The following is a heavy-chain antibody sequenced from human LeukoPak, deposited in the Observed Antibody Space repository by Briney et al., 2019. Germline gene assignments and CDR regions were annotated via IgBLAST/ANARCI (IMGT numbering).Heavy chain of an antibody. CDR1: GFTFSIYW. CDR2: ITSDGSTT. CDR3: ARGGLRGATPDY. J-gene: IGHJ4*02. Sequence: SGGSLRLSCAASGFTFSIYWMHWVRHAPGKGLVWVSRITSDGSTTTYADSVKGRFTISRDNAKNTLYLQMNSLRAEDTAVYYCARGGLRGATPDYWGQGTLVTVSS. V-gene: IGHV3-74*01. D-gene: IGHD1-26*01.